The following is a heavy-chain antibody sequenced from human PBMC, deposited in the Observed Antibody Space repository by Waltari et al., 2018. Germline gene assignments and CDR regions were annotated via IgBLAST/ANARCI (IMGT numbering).Heavy chain of an antibody. J-gene: IGHJ4*02. CDR2: IKQDGSEK. CDR3: ARDYGSSSSHLYYFDY. D-gene: IGHD6-6*01. V-gene: IGHV3-7*01. CDR1: GFTFSSYW. Sequence: EVQLVESGGGLVQPGGSLRLSCAASGFTFSSYWMSWVRQAPGKGLEWVANIKQDGSEKYYVDSVKGRFTISRDNAKNSLYLQMNSLRAEDTAVYYCARDYGSSSSHLYYFDYWGQGTLVTVSS.